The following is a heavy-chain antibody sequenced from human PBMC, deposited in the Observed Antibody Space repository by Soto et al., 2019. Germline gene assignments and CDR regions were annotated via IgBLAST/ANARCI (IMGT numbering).Heavy chain of an antibody. Sequence: QVQLVQSGAEVKKPGASVKVSCKASGYSSTTYFIHWVRQAPGQGLEWMGVIHPSGGVTNYAQKFPGRVIMTKDKSTNTVSIELSSLRSDDTAVYYCPAVPPNEENDAFDIWGQGTMVTVSS. D-gene: IGHD1-1*01. CDR3: PAVPPNEENDAFDI. V-gene: IGHV1-46*03. CDR2: IHPSGGVT. J-gene: IGHJ3*02. CDR1: GYSSTTYF.